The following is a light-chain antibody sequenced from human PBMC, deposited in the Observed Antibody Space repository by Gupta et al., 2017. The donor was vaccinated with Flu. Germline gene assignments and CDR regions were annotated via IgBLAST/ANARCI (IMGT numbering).Light chain of an antibody. V-gene: IGKV3-15*01. CDR3: QQYNNWPLT. Sequence: PATLSVSPGERDTLSCRASQSVSSNLAWYQQRPGQTPRLLIYGAFTRATGIPARFSGSGSGTEFTLTISSLQSEDFAVYYCQQYNNWPLTFGGGTKVEIK. CDR2: GAF. J-gene: IGKJ4*01. CDR1: QSVSSN.